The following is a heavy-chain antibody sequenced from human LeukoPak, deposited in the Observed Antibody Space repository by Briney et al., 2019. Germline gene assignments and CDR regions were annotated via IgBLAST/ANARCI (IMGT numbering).Heavy chain of an antibody. CDR2: IKQDGSET. CDR1: GFIFSNYW. Sequence: GGSLRLSCATSGFIFSNYWMSWVRQAPGEGLEWVANIKQDGSETYYVDSVKGRFTISRDDAKNSLYLQMNSLRAEDTAVYYCARRGDYYDSSGYAPGAFDIWGQGTMVTVSS. J-gene: IGHJ3*02. CDR3: ARRGDYYDSSGYAPGAFDI. D-gene: IGHD3-22*01. V-gene: IGHV3-7*01.